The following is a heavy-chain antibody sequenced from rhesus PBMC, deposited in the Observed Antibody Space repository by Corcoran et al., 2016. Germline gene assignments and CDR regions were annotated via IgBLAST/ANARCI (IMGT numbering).Heavy chain of an antibody. V-gene: IGHV4S11*01. CDR2: IHGSSSSN. J-gene: IGHJ5-2*02. CDR3: AREGNFNSLDV. D-gene: IGHD1-44*01. Sequence: QLQLQESGPGLVKPSETLAFTCVVSGGSISSNDWSWIRQALGKGLGWIGYIHGSSSSNTYNPSRQRRVALSLDTSKNQVSLKLSTVTAADTAVYYCAREGNFNSLDVWGRGLLVTVSS. CDR1: GGSISSND.